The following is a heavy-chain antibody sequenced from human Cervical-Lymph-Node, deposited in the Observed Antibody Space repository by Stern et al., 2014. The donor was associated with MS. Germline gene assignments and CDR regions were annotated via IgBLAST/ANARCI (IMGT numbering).Heavy chain of an antibody. V-gene: IGHV3-21*01. CDR2: ISNNSTHT. CDR1: GFTFSHYS. D-gene: IGHD4-17*01. CDR3: ARARVGDYARSPHLDS. Sequence: VQLVQSGGGLVQPGESLRLSCDASGFTFSHYSINWVRQAPGQGLEWISSISNNSTHTYYADSVEGRFTISRDSAKDSVSLHMVSLRAEDTAVYYCARARVGDYARSPHLDSWGQGTLVTVSS. J-gene: IGHJ4*02.